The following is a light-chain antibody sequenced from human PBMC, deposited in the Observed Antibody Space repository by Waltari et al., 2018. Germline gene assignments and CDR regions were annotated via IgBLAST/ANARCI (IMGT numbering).Light chain of an antibody. Sequence: QSALTQPASVSGSPGQSITISCTGTGSDVGGYDYVSWYQRHPGKVPKVMIYDVNKRPSGVSDGCSGSESGYTSSLTISGLQAQDEADYYCSSYTSSRAIFVFGIGTKVTVL. V-gene: IGLV2-14*01. CDR2: DVN. CDR1: GSDVGGYDY. CDR3: SSYTSSRAIFV. J-gene: IGLJ1*01.